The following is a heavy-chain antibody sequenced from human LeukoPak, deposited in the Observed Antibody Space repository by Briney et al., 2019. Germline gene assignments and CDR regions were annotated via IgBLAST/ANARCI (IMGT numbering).Heavy chain of an antibody. CDR1: GGSISSYY. CDR3: ARGGALGYGYCSGGSCSNFDY. D-gene: IGHD2-15*01. V-gene: IGHV4-59*01. CDR2: IYYSGST. J-gene: IGHJ4*02. Sequence: NTSETLSLTCTVSGGSISSYYWSWIRQPPGKGLEWIGYIYYSGSTNYNPSLKSRVTISVDTSKNQFSLKLSSVTAADTAVYYCARGGALGYGYCSGGSCSNFDYWGQGTLVTVSS.